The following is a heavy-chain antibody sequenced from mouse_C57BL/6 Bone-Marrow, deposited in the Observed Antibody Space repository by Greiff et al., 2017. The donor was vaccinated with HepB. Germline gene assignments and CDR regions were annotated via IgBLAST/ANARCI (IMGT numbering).Heavy chain of an antibody. CDR1: GFTFSSYA. CDR2: ISSGGDYI. CDR3: TRDRDDGYYRPWFAY. V-gene: IGHV5-9-1*02. J-gene: IGHJ3*01. D-gene: IGHD2-3*01. Sequence: EVKLVESGAGLVKPGGSLKLSCAASGFTFSSYAMSWVRQTPEKRLEWVAYISSGGDYIYYADTVKGRFTISRDNARNTLYLQMSSLKSEDTAMYYCTRDRDDGYYRPWFAYWGQGTLVTVSA.